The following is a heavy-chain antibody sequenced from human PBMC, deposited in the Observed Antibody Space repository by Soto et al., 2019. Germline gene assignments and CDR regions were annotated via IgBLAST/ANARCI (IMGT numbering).Heavy chain of an antibody. Sequence: QVQLVESGGGVVQPGRSLRLSCAASGFTFSSYAMHWVRQAPGKGLEWVAVISYDGSNKYYADSVKGRFTIARDNSKNTLYLQMNRLRAEDTAVDYCARFNVGATGYWGQGTLVTVSS. D-gene: IGHD1-26*01. CDR3: ARFNVGATGY. CDR2: ISYDGSNK. CDR1: GFTFSSYA. J-gene: IGHJ4*02. V-gene: IGHV3-30-3*01.